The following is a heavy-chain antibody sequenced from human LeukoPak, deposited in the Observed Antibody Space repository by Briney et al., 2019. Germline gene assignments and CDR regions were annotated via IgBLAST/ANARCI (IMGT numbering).Heavy chain of an antibody. Sequence: GGPLRLSCAAPGFTFSSYGLHGFRQALGKGLEGVAFIRYDGSNKYYADSVKGGFTISRDNPKNAVYLQMNSLRAEDTAVYYYASYGSSGSGVFDIWGQGTMVSVS. CDR2: IRYDGSNK. CDR1: GFTFSSYG. CDR3: ASYGSSGSGVFDI. J-gene: IGHJ3*02. V-gene: IGHV3-30*02. D-gene: IGHD3-22*01.